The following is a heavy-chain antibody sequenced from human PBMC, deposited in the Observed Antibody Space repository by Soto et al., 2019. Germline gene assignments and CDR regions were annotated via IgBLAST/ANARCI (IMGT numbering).Heavy chain of an antibody. V-gene: IGHV4-31*03. Sequence: QVRLQESGPGLVKPSKTLSLTCSVSGGSISSPGYYWTWIRQQPGKSLEWIGHIFHSGTTSYNPSLRSRLTISSETSENQFSLNLTSVTAADTAVYFCATGRWGAYGSPAGWFAPWGRGTLVSVSS. J-gene: IGHJ5*02. CDR1: GGSISSPGYY. D-gene: IGHD3-16*01. CDR3: ATGRWGAYGSPAGWFAP. CDR2: IFHSGTT.